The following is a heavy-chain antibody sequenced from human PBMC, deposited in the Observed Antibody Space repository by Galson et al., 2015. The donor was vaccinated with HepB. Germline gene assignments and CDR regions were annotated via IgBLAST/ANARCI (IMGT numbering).Heavy chain of an antibody. D-gene: IGHD2-2*01. Sequence: SCKASGYTFTSYAMHRVRQAPGQRLEWMGWINAGNGNTKYSQKFQGRVTITRDTSASTAYMELSSLRSEDTAVYYCARDGGYCSSTSCYAEGYYYYYMDVWGKGTTVTVSS. J-gene: IGHJ6*03. CDR1: GYTFTSYA. CDR3: ARDGGYCSSTSCYAEGYYYYYMDV. V-gene: IGHV1-3*01. CDR2: INAGNGNT.